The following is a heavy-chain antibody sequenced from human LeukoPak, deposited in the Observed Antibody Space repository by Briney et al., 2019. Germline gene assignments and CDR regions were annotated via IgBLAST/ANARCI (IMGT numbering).Heavy chain of an antibody. J-gene: IGHJ4*02. CDR1: GGSFSDYY. CDR2: INHSGNA. D-gene: IGHD3-16*01. V-gene: IGHV4-34*01. CDR3: AGQGGDRRVFDS. Sequence: PSETLSLTCAVYGGSFSDYYWSWIRQPPGEGLEWIGEINHSGNAKYNPSLKSRVTISVDSSKSQFSLKLNSVTAADTAVYYCAGQGGDRRVFDSWGQGTLLTVSS.